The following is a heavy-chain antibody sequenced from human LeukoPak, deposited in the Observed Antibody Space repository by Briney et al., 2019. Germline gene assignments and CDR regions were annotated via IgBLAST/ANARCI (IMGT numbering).Heavy chain of an antibody. J-gene: IGHJ4*02. CDR2: IYTSGST. Sequence: SETLSLTCTVSGGSISSYYRSWIRQPPGKGLEWIGYIYTSGSTNYNPFLKSRVTISVDTSKNQFSLKLSSVTAADTAVYYCARHDYGSGSYLDYWGQGTLVTVSS. V-gene: IGHV4-4*09. CDR3: ARHDYGSGSYLDY. CDR1: GGSISSYY. D-gene: IGHD3-10*01.